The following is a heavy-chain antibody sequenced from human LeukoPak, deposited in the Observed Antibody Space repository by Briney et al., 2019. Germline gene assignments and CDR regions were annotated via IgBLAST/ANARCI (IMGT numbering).Heavy chain of an antibody. V-gene: IGHV4-31*03. CDR2: IYYSGST. Sequence: SQTLSLTCTVSGGSISSGGYYWSWIRQHPGKGLEWIGYIYYSGSTYYNPSLKSRVTISVDTSKNQFSLKLSSVTAADTAVYYCAKMGYYYGSGKYNWFDPWGQGTLVTVSS. J-gene: IGHJ5*02. D-gene: IGHD3-10*01. CDR1: GGSISSGGYY. CDR3: AKMGYYYGSGKYNWFDP.